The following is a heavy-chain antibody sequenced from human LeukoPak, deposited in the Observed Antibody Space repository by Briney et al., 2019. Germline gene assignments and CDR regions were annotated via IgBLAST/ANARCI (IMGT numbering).Heavy chain of an antibody. CDR1: GFTFSSYW. Sequence: GGSLRLSCAVSGFTFSSYWMSWVRQAPGKGLEWVANIEEDGSEKYYVDSVKGRFTISRDNAENSLYLQMNSLRVEDTAVYYCAREGTTGWYAPEYWGQGTLVTVSS. CDR2: IEEDGSEK. D-gene: IGHD6-19*01. V-gene: IGHV3-7*01. CDR3: AREGTTGWYAPEY. J-gene: IGHJ4*02.